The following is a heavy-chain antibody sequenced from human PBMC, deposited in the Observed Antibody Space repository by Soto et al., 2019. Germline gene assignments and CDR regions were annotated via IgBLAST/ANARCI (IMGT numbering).Heavy chain of an antibody. CDR1: GFTLRSYDC. Sequence: PPVTLSLTCGLSGFTLRSYDCWTWVRPPPGKGLEWIGKMYHSGGADYSPSLKSRVTISADSSKNHFSLRLTGVTAADTAVYYCATGNVDSMLEYWGQGTQVTVFS. CDR3: ATGNVDSMLEY. J-gene: IGHJ4*02. D-gene: IGHD3-3*01. V-gene: IGHV4-4*03. CDR2: MYHSGGA.